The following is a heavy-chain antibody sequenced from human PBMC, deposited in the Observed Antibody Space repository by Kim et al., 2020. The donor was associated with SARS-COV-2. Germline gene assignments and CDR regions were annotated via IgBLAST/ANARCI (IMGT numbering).Heavy chain of an antibody. J-gene: IGHJ5*02. CDR2: INPNGGTT. CDR1: GYRFTTYF. V-gene: IGHV1-46*01. D-gene: IGHD3-10*01. CDR3: ARDGCITATCAGGGNWFDP. Sequence: ASVKVSCKSSGYRFTTYFIHWVRQVPGQGLEWLGIINPNGGTTTYAQKFQGRVTMTRDMSTSTVYMELRSLRSEDTAVYYCARDGCITATCAGGGNWFDPWGQGTLVTVSS.